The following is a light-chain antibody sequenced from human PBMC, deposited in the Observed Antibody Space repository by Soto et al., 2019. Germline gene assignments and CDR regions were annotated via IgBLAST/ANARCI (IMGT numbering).Light chain of an antibody. CDR2: EVS. V-gene: IGLV2-8*01. CDR1: SSDVGGYNY. J-gene: IGLJ3*02. CDR3: SSYAGSNNFRV. Sequence: QSALTQPPSSSGSPGQSVTISCTGTSSDVGGYNYVSWYQQHPGKAPKLMIYEVSQRPSGVPDRFSGSKSGNTASLTVSGLQAEDEADYYCSSYAGSNNFRVFGGGTKLTV.